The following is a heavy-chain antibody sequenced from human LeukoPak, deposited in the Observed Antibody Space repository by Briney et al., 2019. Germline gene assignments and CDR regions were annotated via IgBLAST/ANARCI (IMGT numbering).Heavy chain of an antibody. CDR3: ARGYCSSTSCYYHVDY. CDR2: INPNSGGT. CDR1: GYTFTGYY. V-gene: IGHV1-2*02. D-gene: IGHD2-2*01. Sequence: ASVKVSCKASGYTFTGYYMHWVRQAPGQGLEWMGWINPNSGGTNYAQKFQGRVTMTRDTSISTAYMELSRLRSDDTAAYYCARGYCSSTSCYYHVDYWGQGTLATVSS. J-gene: IGHJ4*02.